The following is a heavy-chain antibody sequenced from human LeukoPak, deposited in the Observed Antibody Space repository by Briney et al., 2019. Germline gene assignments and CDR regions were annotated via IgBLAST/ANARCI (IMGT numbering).Heavy chain of an antibody. J-gene: IGHJ3*02. CDR2: ISSSGSTI. V-gene: IGHV3-48*03. D-gene: IGHD3-10*01. CDR1: GFTFSTYE. Sequence: PGGSLRLSCAASGFTFSTYEMNWVRQAPGKGLEWVSYISSSGSTIFYADSVKGRFTIPRDNAKNSLYLQMNSLRAEDTAVYYCARDRGYYGSRGAFDIWGRGTMVTVSS. CDR3: ARDRGYYGSRGAFDI.